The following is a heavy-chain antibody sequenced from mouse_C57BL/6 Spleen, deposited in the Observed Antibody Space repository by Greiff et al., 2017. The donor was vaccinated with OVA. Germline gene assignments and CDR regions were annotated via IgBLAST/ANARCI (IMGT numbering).Heavy chain of an antibody. CDR2: IDPSDSYT. V-gene: IGHV1-59*01. CDR1: GYTFTSYW. J-gene: IGHJ4*01. CDR3: ARLEYAMDY. Sequence: QVQLQQPGAELVRPGTSVKLSCKASGYTFTSYWMHWVKQRPGQGLEWIGVIDPSDSYTNYNQTFKGKATLTVDTSSSTAYMQLSSLTSEDSAVYYCARLEYAMDYWGQGTSVTVSS.